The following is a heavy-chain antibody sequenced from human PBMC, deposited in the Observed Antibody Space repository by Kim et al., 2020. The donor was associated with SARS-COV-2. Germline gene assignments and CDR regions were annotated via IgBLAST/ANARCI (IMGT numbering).Heavy chain of an antibody. CDR3: ARAVVAAGTNYFDY. V-gene: IGHV3-21*01. D-gene: IGHD6-13*01. CDR1: GFTFSSYS. J-gene: IGHJ4*02. Sequence: GGSLRLSCAASGFTFSSYSMNWVRQAPGKGLEWVSSISSSSSYIYYADPVKGRFNISIDNAKNLLYLQMNSLRAEDTALYYCARAVVAAGTNYFDYWGQGTLVTVSS. CDR2: ISSSSSYI.